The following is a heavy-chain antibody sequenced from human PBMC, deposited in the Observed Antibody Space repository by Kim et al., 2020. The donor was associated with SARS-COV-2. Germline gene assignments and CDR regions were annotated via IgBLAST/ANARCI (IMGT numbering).Heavy chain of an antibody. CDR3: AKDLLGFEYYYDCSGPNFDY. CDR1: GFTFDDYA. J-gene: IGHJ4*02. CDR2: ISWNSGSI. D-gene: IGHD3-22*01. V-gene: IGHV3-9*01. Sequence: GGSLRLSCAASGFTFDDYAMHWVRQAPGEGLEWVSGISWNSGSIGYADSVKGRFTISRDNAKNSLYLQMNSLRAEDTALYYCAKDLLGFEYYYDCSGPNFDYWGQGTLVTVSS.